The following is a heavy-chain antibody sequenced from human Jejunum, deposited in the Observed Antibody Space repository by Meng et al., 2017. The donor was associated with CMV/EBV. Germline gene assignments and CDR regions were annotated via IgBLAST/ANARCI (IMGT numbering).Heavy chain of an antibody. Sequence: QVALVQSGGEVKKPGASVKVSCKASGYAFTIFGISWVRQAPGQGLEWMGWFVNYVDTYPAPKFQGRVTMTTDTHTNTAFMELRSLTSDDTAVYYCASGTPGRSYCDYWGQGTLVTVSS. V-gene: IGHV1-18*01. CDR1: GYAFTIFG. CDR3: ASGTPGRSYCDY. D-gene: IGHD2-15*01. J-gene: IGHJ4*02. CDR2: FVNYVDT.